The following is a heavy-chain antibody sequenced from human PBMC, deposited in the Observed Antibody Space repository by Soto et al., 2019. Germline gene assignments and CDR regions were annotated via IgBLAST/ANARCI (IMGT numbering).Heavy chain of an antibody. J-gene: IGHJ6*01. CDR3: ARASGWRKVGGYKYGLDV. CDR1: GFTVSDHY. V-gene: IGHV3-11*06. CDR2: ISGSGTYT. Sequence: QVQLVESGGGLVKPGGSLRLSCAVSGFTVSDHYMTWILQAPGTGLEWVSYISGSGTYTNYADSVKGRFIISREIAQNSLWLLINSLRAEDTAVYYCARASGWRKVGGYKYGLDVWGQGTAVTVA. D-gene: IGHD3-22*01.